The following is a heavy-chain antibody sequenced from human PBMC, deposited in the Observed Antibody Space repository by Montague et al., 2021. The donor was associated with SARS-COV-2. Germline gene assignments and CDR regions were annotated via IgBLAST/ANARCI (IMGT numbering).Heavy chain of an antibody. J-gene: IGHJ4*02. V-gene: IGHV6-1*01. CDR2: TNYRPKRTS. CDR3: VRDTGSAQAGFDA. D-gene: IGHD4-17*01. CDR1: GDSDGVETVA. Sequence: CAISGDSDGVETVARRSVKQTSARGPQWQGGTNYRPKRTSDYATSVEGRISIDPDTSKNQFFLHLRSVTPEDTGVYYCVRDTGSAQAGFDAWGQGALVTVSS.